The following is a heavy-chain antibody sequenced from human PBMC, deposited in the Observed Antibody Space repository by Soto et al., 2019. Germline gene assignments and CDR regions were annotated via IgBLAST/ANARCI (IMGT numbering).Heavy chain of an antibody. CDR2: IYYSGST. Sequence: PSETLSLTCTVSGGSISSGRYYWGWIRQPPGKGLEWIGTIYYSGSTYSNPSLKSRVTISVDTSKNQFSLKLSSVTAADTAVYYCARHVTPFIVVVPAPEESYNWFDPWGQGTLVTVSS. CDR1: GGSISSGRYY. D-gene: IGHD2-2*01. V-gene: IGHV4-39*01. CDR3: ARHVTPFIVVVPAPEESYNWFDP. J-gene: IGHJ5*02.